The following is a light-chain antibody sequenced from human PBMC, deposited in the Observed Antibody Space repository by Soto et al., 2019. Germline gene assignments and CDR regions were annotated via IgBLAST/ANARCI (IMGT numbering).Light chain of an antibody. J-gene: IGKJ2*01. CDR1: QSVGTY. V-gene: IGKV3-11*01. CDR3: QLRSSWPPYT. CDR2: DAS. Sequence: FVLTQSPATRSLSPLELACLSCWASQSVGTYMAWYQHKPGQPPRLLIYDASKRATGIPARFSGSGSGTNFTFTISSLEPADFALYFCQLRSSWPPYTFAQGTKVDIK.